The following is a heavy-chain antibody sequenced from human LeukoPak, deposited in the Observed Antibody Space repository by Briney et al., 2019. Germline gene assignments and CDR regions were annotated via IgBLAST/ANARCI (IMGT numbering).Heavy chain of an antibody. CDR2: IHHSGST. CDR3: ARRAGIRLPTLGRAAAGGYYFDY. Sequence: PSETLSLTCAVSGGSIINNKWWSWVRQPPGKGLEWIGEIHHSGSTNYNPSLKSRVTISVDTSKNQFSLKLSSVTAADTAVYYCARRAGIRLPTLGRAAAGGYYFDYWGQGTLVTVSS. D-gene: IGHD6-13*01. CDR1: GGSIINNKW. V-gene: IGHV4-4*02. J-gene: IGHJ4*02.